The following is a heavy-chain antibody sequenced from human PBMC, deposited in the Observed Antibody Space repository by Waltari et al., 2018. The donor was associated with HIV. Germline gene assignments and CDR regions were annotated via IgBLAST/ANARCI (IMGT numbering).Heavy chain of an antibody. D-gene: IGHD3-22*01. CDR1: GGSISSSSYY. J-gene: IGHJ4*02. CDR2: IYYSGST. Sequence: QLQLQESGPGLVKPSETLSLTCTVSGGSISSSSYYWGWIRQPPGKGLEWIGSIYYSGSTYYNPSLKSRVTISVDTSKNQFSLKLSSVTAADTAVYYCARRREYYYDSIWLGVYFDYWGQGTLVTVSS. CDR3: ARRREYYYDSIWLGVYFDY. V-gene: IGHV4-39*01.